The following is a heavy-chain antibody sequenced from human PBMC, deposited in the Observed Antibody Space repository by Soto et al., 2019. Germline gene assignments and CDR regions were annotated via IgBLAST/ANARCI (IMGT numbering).Heavy chain of an antibody. Sequence: EVLLDESGGGFVQPGGSLRLSCAASGFTVSNHYMTWVRQAPGKGVEWVSVIQGGGSSSYADSVMDRFTISRDSSNNTVFLDMNSLRPEDTAVYFCARGEGSGSNALGDWGQGTLVTVSS. D-gene: IGHD3-10*01. CDR1: GFTVSNHY. CDR2: IQGGGSS. V-gene: IGHV3-66*01. J-gene: IGHJ4*02. CDR3: ARGEGSGSNALGD.